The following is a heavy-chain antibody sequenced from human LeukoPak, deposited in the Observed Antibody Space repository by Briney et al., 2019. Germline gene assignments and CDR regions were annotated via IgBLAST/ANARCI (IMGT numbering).Heavy chain of an antibody. Sequence: ASVKVSCKASGYTFTSYDINWVRQATGQGLEWMGWMNPNSGNTGYAQKFQGRVTITRNTSISTAYMELSSLRSEDTAVYYCARKGYYDFWSGTFDDAFDIWGQGTMVTVSS. J-gene: IGHJ3*02. D-gene: IGHD3-3*01. CDR2: MNPNSGNT. CDR1: GYTFTSYD. CDR3: ARKGYYDFWSGTFDDAFDI. V-gene: IGHV1-8*03.